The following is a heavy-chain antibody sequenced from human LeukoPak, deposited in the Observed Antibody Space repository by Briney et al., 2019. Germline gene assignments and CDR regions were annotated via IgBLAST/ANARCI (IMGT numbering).Heavy chain of an antibody. CDR3: ARGGYSSGRSFDY. CDR2: IYHSGTT. J-gene: IGHJ4*02. Sequence: PSETLSLTCTVSGAFIRGGGVYWSWIRQPPGKGLEWIGYIYHSGTTYYSPSLKSRVTISIDTSKNQFSLKLRSVTAADTAVYYCARGGYSSGRSFDYWGQGTLVTVSS. D-gene: IGHD6-19*01. CDR1: GAFIRGGGVY. V-gene: IGHV4-30-2*01.